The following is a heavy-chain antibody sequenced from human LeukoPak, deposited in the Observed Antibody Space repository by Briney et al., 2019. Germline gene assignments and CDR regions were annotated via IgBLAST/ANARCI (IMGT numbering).Heavy chain of an antibody. CDR3: ARESVVAATPIDY. CDR2: ISSSGSTI. CDR1: GFTFGSYE. D-gene: IGHD2-15*01. Sequence: GGSLRLSCAASGFTFGSYEMNWVRQAPGKGLEWVSYISSSGSTIYYADSVKGRFTISRDNAKNSLYLQMNSLRAEDTAVYYCARESVVAATPIDYWGQGTLVTVSS. J-gene: IGHJ4*02. V-gene: IGHV3-48*03.